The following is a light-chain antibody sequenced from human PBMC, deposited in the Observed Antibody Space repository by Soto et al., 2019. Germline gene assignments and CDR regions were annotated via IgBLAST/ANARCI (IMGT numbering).Light chain of an antibody. CDR1: QSLLHSNGYNY. V-gene: IGKV2-28*01. CDR3: MQALQTPRT. Sequence: DILMTQSPLSLPVTPREPASISCRSSQSLLHSNGYNYLDWYLQKPGQSPQLLIYLGSNRASGVPDRFSGSGSGTDFTLKISRVEAEDVGIYYCMQALQTPRTFGQGTKLEIK. J-gene: IGKJ2*01. CDR2: LGS.